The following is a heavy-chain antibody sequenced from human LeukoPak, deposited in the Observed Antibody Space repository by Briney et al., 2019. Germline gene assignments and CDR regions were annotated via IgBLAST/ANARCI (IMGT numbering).Heavy chain of an antibody. D-gene: IGHD1-1*01. V-gene: IGHV3-15*01. J-gene: IGHJ4*02. CDR1: GFTFSNAW. CDR2: IKSKTDGGTR. Sequence: GGTLRLSCAASGFTFSNAWMSWVRQAPGKGLEWVGHIKSKTDGGTRDYAAPAKGRFTISRDDSKNTLYLQMNSLKTEDTAIYYCTRGPGNFDYWGQGTLVTVSS. CDR3: TRGPGNFDY.